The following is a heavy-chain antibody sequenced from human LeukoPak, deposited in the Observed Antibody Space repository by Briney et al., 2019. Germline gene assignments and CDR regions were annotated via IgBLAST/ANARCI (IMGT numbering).Heavy chain of an antibody. D-gene: IGHD3-22*01. CDR2: ISAYNGNT. CDR1: GYIFTSRG. J-gene: IGHJ4*02. Sequence: GASVNVSCKASGYIFTSRGISWVRQAPGQGLERMGWISAYNGNTNYAQKLQGRVTMTTDTSTSTAYMELRSLRSDDTAVYYCARVMWSSGYYSLGLDYWGQGTLVTVSS. V-gene: IGHV1-18*01. CDR3: ARVMWSSGYYSLGLDY.